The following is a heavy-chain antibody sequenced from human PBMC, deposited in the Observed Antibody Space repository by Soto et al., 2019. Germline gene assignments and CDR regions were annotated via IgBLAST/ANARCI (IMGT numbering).Heavy chain of an antibody. D-gene: IGHD4-17*01. CDR1: GFTFSSYS. J-gene: IGHJ4*02. CDR3: ARDVEGSYGDYARNFDY. V-gene: IGHV3-48*01. CDR2: ISSSSSTI. Sequence: GESLKISCAASGFTFSSYSMNWVRQAPGKGLEWVSYISSSSSTIYYADSVKGRFTISRDNAKNSLYLQMNSLRAEDTAVYYCARDVEGSYGDYARNFDYWGQGTLVTVSS.